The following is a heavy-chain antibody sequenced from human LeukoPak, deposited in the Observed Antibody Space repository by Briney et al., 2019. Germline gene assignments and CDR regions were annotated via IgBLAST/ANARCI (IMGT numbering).Heavy chain of an antibody. V-gene: IGHV3-23*01. CDR3: ARSVAGQPGDFDY. CDR2: ISSTGGTT. CDR1: GITFSTYG. Sequence: PGGSLRLSCAASGITFSTYGMSWVRQAPGKGLEGVSSISSTGGTTYYADSVKGRFTISRDNYNNTLYLQMNSLRAEDTAVYYCARSVAGQPGDFDYWGQGTLVTVSS. J-gene: IGHJ4*02. D-gene: IGHD6-19*01.